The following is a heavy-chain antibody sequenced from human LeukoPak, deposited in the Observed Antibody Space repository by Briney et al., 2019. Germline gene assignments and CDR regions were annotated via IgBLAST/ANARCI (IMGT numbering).Heavy chain of an antibody. CDR2: INCNSGGT. Sequence: ASVKVSCKASGHTFTGYYMHWVRRAPGQGLEWMGWINCNSGGTSYAQNFQGRVTMTRDTSISTAYMELSRLGSDDTAVYYCAREAAAGPNRHFDYWGQGTLVTVSS. V-gene: IGHV1-2*02. D-gene: IGHD6-13*01. J-gene: IGHJ4*02. CDR3: AREAAAGPNRHFDY. CDR1: GHTFTGYY.